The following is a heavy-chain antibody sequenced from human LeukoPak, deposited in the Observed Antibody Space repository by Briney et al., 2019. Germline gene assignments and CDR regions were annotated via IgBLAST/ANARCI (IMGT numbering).Heavy chain of an antibody. CDR3: ARVPYCSSTSCYQWFGEFPSPYGMDV. V-gene: IGHV4-31*03. D-gene: IGHD2-2*01. CDR1: GGSISSGGYY. J-gene: IGHJ6*04. CDR2: IYYSGST. Sequence: TLSLTCTVSGGSISSGGYYWSWIRQHPGKGLEWIGYIYYSGSTYYNPSLKSRVTISADTSKNQFSLKLSSVSAADTAVYYCARVPYCSSTSCYQWFGEFPSPYGMDVWGKGTTVTVSS.